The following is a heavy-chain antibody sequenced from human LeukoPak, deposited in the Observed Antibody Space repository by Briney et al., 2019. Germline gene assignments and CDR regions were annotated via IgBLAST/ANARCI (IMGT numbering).Heavy chain of an antibody. CDR3: ARARGCWSGYYPRINWFDP. CDR2: INHGGST. CDR1: GGSFSGYY. D-gene: IGHD3-3*01. Sequence: SETLSLTCAVDGGSFSGYYWRWLRQPPGKGLEWIGEINHGGSTNYNPSLKGRVTISVDTSKNQFSLKLSPVTAADTAVYYCARARGCWSGYYPRINWFDPWGQGTLVTVSS. J-gene: IGHJ5*02. V-gene: IGHV4-34*01.